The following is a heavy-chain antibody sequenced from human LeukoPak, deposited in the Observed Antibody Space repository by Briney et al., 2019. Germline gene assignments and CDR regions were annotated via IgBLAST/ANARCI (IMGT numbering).Heavy chain of an antibody. J-gene: IGHJ3*02. D-gene: IGHD1-26*01. CDR2: IIPILGIA. Sequence: ASVKVSCKASGGTFSSYAISWVRQAPGQGLEWMGRIIPILGIANYAQKFQGRVTITADKSTSTAYMELSSLRSEDTAVYYCARRYYPTDAFDIWGQGTMVTVSS. CDR1: GGTFSSYA. V-gene: IGHV1-69*04. CDR3: ARRYYPTDAFDI.